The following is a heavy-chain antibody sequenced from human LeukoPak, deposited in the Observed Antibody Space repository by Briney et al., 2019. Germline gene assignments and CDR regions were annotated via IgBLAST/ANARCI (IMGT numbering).Heavy chain of an antibody. V-gene: IGHV6-1*01. CDR3: ARDRGSLRYYFDY. CDR1: GDSVSRNSAA. D-gene: IGHD1-26*01. J-gene: IGHJ4*02. CDR2: TYYRPKWYN. Sequence: SQSLSLTCAISGDSVSRNSAAWNWIRQSPSRGLEWLGSTYYRPKWYNDYALSVKSRITINPDTSKNQFSLQLNSVTPEDTAVYYCARDRGSLRYYFDYWGQGTLVTVSS.